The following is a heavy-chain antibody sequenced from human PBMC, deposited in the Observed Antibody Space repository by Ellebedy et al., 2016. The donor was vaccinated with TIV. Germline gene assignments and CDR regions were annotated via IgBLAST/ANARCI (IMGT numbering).Heavy chain of an antibody. Sequence: ASVKVSCKASGYTFTTYAMHWVRQAPGQRLEWVGWISADNGHTKYSQKFQGRVTITRDTSASTAYMELSSLRSEDTAVYYCARVPGSGWYDYYYYGMDVWGQGTTVTVSS. CDR3: ARVPGSGWYDYYYYGMDV. CDR1: GYTFTTYA. V-gene: IGHV1-3*01. D-gene: IGHD6-19*01. CDR2: ISADNGHT. J-gene: IGHJ6*02.